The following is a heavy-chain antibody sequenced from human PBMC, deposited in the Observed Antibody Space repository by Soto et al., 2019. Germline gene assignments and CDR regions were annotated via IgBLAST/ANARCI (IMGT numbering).Heavy chain of an antibody. CDR3: AELDVVPAADGRWFDP. V-gene: IGHV3-30-3*01. D-gene: IGHD2-2*01. Sequence: QVQLVESGGGVVQPGRSLRLSCAASGFTFSSYAMHWVRQAPGKGLEWVAVISYDGSNKYYADSVKGRFTISRDNSKNTLYQQMNSLRAEDTAEYYWAELDVVPAADGRWFDPWGQGTLVTVSS. J-gene: IGHJ5*02. CDR1: GFTFSSYA. CDR2: ISYDGSNK.